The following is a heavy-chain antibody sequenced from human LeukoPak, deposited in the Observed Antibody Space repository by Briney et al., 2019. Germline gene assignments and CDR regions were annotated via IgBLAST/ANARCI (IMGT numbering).Heavy chain of an antibody. CDR1: GFTFSSYA. CDR2: ISYDGSNK. V-gene: IGHV3-30-3*01. D-gene: IGHD5-24*01. J-gene: IGHJ4*02. CDR3: AYYRDGYNPEGY. Sequence: GGSLRLSCAASGFTFSSYAMHWVRQAPGKGLEWVAVISYDGSNKYYADSVKGRFTISRDNSKNTLYLQMNSLRAEDTAVYYCAYYRDGYNPEGYWGQGTLVTVSS.